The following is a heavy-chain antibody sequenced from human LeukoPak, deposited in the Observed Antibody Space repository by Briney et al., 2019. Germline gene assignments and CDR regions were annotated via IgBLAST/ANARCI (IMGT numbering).Heavy chain of an antibody. V-gene: IGHV3-23*01. CDR2: ISGGAVST. CDR1: GFTFTSYG. Sequence: GGTLRLSCAASGFTFTSYGMSWVRQAPGKGLEWVSGISGGAVSTNYADSVKGRFTISRDNSKNTLYLQMNSLRAEDTAVYYCAKENYYYYMDVWGKGTTVTVSS. CDR3: AKENYYYYMDV. J-gene: IGHJ6*03.